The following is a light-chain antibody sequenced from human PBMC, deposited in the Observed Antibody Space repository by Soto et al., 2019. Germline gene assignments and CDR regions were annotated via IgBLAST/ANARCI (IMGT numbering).Light chain of an antibody. CDR3: XQYGSSGT. CDR2: GAS. J-gene: IGKJ1*01. CDR1: QSISIN. V-gene: IGKV3D-15*01. Sequence: EVVMTQSPATLSVSPGERVALSCRASQSISINLAWIQQKPGQAPRLLIYGASNRAPGLPARFSGSGSGTEFTPPILSMAPGHFAVXXXXQYGSSGTFGQGTKVDIK.